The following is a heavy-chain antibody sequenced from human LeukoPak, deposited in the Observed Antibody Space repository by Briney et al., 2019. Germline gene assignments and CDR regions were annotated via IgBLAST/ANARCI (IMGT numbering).Heavy chain of an antibody. CDR2: INHSGST. V-gene: IGHV4-34*01. Sequence: SETLSLTCAVYGGSFSGYYWSWIRQPPGKGLEWIGEINHSGSTNYNPSLKSRVTISVDTSKNQFSLKLSSVTAADTAVYYCASKAWNYDFWSGYYPYYYYYYYMDVWGKGTTVTVSS. CDR1: GGSFSGYY. CDR3: ASKAWNYDFWSGYYPYYYYYYYMDV. J-gene: IGHJ6*03. D-gene: IGHD3-3*01.